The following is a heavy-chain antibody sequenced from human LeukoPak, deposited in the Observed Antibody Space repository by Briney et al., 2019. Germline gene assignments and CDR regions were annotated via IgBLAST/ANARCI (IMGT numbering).Heavy chain of an antibody. CDR3: ARRGSSWYPNWFDP. J-gene: IGHJ5*02. CDR2: INHSGST. D-gene: IGHD6-13*01. Sequence: KASETLSLTCAVYGGSFSGYYWSWIRQPPGKGLEWIGEINHSGSTNYNPSLKSRVTISVDTSKNQFSLKLSSVTAADTAVYYCARRGSSWYPNWFDPWGQGTLVTVSS. CDR1: GGSFSGYY. V-gene: IGHV4-34*01.